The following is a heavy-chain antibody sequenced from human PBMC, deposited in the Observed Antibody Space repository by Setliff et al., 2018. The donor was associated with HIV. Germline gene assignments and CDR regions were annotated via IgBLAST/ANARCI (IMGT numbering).Heavy chain of an antibody. CDR1: GASISSYS. J-gene: IGHJ4*02. CDR3: ARGGYRDGYDY. Sequence: SETLSLTCTVSGASISSYSWSWIRQSPGKRLEWIGYIHSYGSTDYNPSLGSRVTISVDTSKNQLSLKLRSVAAADTAVYYCARGGYRDGYDYWGQGTLVTVSS. CDR2: IHSYGST. D-gene: IGHD5-18*01. V-gene: IGHV4-59*01.